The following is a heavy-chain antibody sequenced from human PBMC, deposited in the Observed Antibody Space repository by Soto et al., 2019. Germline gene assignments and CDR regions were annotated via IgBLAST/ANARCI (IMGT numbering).Heavy chain of an antibody. CDR2: VYYSGTT. V-gene: IGHV4-61*08. CDR1: GGSVSSGDYY. CDR3: ARSPRGGAVTRRDN. D-gene: IGHD2-2*01. Sequence: PSETLSLTCTVSGGSVSSGDYYWSWIRQPPGEGLEWIGNVYYSGTTNYNPSLKSRVTISTDTSNNQFSLKLTSVTAADTAVYYCARSPRGGAVTRRDNWGQGTLVTVS. J-gene: IGHJ4*02.